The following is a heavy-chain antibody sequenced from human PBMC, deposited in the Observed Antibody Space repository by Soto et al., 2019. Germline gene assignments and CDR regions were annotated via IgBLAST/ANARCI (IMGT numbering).Heavy chain of an antibody. CDR1: GGTFSSYA. Sequence: QVQLVQSGAEVKKPGSSVKVSCKASGGTFSSYAISCVRQAPGQGLEWMGGIIPIFGTANYAQKFQGRVTRTADESTSTAYMELSSLRSEDTAVYYCASPGYSSSPRHTPPFDYWGQGTLVTVSS. CDR3: ASPGYSSSPRHTPPFDY. J-gene: IGHJ4*02. D-gene: IGHD6-13*01. CDR2: IIPIFGTA. V-gene: IGHV1-69*12.